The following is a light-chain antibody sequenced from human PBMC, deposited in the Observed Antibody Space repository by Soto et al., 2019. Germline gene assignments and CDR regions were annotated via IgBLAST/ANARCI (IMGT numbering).Light chain of an antibody. J-gene: IGKJ5*01. CDR2: DTS. V-gene: IGKV3-15*01. CDR3: QPYGSLLPFT. Sequence: EVAMTQPPATLSVSPREGVTLSCRANQGIGDTLAWYQHKPGQTPRLLIYDTSTRATGVPARFSGSRSGPEFTLSIISLRSEVFVFFYWQPYGSLLPFTFGFGTRL. CDR1: QGIGDT.